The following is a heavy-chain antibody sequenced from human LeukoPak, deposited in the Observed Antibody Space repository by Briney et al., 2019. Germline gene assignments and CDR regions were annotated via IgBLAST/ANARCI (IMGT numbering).Heavy chain of an antibody. CDR2: IYYSGST. CDR1: GGSISSYY. CDR3: ARGRGYYDYVWGSYRHEYYFDY. Sequence: SETLSLTCTVSGGSISSYYWSWIRQPPGKGLEWIGYIYYSGSTNYNPSLKSRVTISVDTSKNQFSLKLSSVTAADTAVYYCARGRGYYDYVWGSYRHEYYFDYWGQGTLVTVSS. J-gene: IGHJ4*02. V-gene: IGHV4-59*12. D-gene: IGHD3-16*02.